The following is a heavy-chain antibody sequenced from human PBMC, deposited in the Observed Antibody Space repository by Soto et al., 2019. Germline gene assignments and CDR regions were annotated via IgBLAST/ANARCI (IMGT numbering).Heavy chain of an antibody. CDR1: GFTFSSYA. J-gene: IGHJ4*02. V-gene: IGHV3-23*01. CDR2: ISGSGGST. D-gene: IGHD6-13*01. CDR3: AKVLRQQLVQESFDY. Sequence: GGSLRLSCAASGFTFSSYAMSWVRQAPGKGLEWVSAISGSGGSTYYADSVKGRFTISRDNSKNTLYLQMNSLRAEDTAVYYCAKVLRQQLVQESFDYWGQGTLVTVSS.